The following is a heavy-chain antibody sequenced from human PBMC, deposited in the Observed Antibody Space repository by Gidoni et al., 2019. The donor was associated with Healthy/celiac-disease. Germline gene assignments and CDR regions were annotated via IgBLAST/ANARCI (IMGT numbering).Heavy chain of an antibody. D-gene: IGHD1-26*01. J-gene: IGHJ4*02. Sequence: QVQLVQSGAEVKKPGASVNVSCKPSGYTFQSYAMHWVRQAPGQRLEWMGWINAGNGNTKYSQKFQGRVTITRDTSASTAYMELSSLRSEDTAVYYCARDTPPGSPDYWGQGTLVTVSS. V-gene: IGHV1-3*01. CDR3: ARDTPPGSPDY. CDR1: GYTFQSYA. CDR2: INAGNGNT.